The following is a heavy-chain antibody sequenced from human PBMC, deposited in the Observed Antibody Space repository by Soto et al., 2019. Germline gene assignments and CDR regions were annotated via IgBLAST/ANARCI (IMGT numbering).Heavy chain of an antibody. J-gene: IGHJ6*03. CDR1: GCTFTSYA. CDR2: INAGNGNT. CDR3: ARGAKNDCSGGSCYVYYYYMDV. V-gene: IGHV1-3*01. Sequence: ASVKVSCKASGCTFTSYAMHWVRQAPGQRLEWMGWINAGNGNTKYSQKFQGRVTITRDTSASTAYMELSSLRSEDTAVYYCARGAKNDCSGGSCYVYYYYMDVWGKGTTVTVSS. D-gene: IGHD2-15*01.